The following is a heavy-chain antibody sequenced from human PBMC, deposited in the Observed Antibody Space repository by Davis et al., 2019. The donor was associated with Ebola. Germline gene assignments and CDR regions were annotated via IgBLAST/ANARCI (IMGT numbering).Heavy chain of an antibody. J-gene: IGHJ4*02. CDR1: GFSFSYYS. CDR3: ARPDPVWGSYREIK. Sequence: GESLKISCAASGFSFSYYSMNWVRQAPGKGLEWISFISRYSKTIHYADSTKGRFTISRDNAKNSLYLQMNSLRAEDTAVYYCARPDPVWGSYREIKWGQGTLVTVSS. D-gene: IGHD3-16*02. V-gene: IGHV3-48*04. CDR2: ISRYSKTI.